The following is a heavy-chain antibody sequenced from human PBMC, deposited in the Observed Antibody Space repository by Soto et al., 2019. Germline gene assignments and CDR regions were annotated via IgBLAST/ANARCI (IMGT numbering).Heavy chain of an antibody. CDR1: GGTISSGGYS. Sequence: QLQLQESGSGLVKPSQTLSLTCAVSGGTISSGGYSWSWIRQPPGKGLEWIGYIYHSGSTYYNQSLKSRVTITVDMSKNHSSLKRSSVTAADTAVYSCARETTPGWFDPWGQGTLVTVSS. CDR3: ARETTPGWFDP. CDR2: IYHSGST. J-gene: IGHJ5*02. V-gene: IGHV4-30-2*01. D-gene: IGHD1-1*01.